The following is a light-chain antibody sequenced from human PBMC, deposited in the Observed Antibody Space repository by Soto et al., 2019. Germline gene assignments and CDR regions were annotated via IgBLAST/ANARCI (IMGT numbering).Light chain of an antibody. CDR3: QQYNRYFRT. CDR2: KAS. CDR1: QTVSVW. J-gene: IGKJ2*01. Sequence: DIQMTQSPSTLSASVGDRVTITCRASQTVSVWLAWYQQKPGKAPKLLISKASNLESGVPSRFSGSGSGTQFTLTISNLQPDDFATYYCQQYNRYFRTFGQGTKLEVK. V-gene: IGKV1-5*03.